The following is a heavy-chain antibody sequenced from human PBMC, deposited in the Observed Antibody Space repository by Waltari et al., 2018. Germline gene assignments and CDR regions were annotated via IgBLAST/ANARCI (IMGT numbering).Heavy chain of an antibody. D-gene: IGHD3-22*01. CDR2: INPNSGGT. CDR1: GYTSTGYY. J-gene: IGHJ4*02. V-gene: IGHV1-2*02. CDR3: ARDIYDSSGYYYEGVDY. Sequence: QVQLVQSGAEVKKPGASVKVSCKASGYTSTGYYMHWVRQPPGQGLEWMGWINPNSGGTNYAQKFQGRVTMTRDTSISTAYMELSRLRSDDTAVYYCARDIYDSSGYYYEGVDYWGQGTLVTVSS.